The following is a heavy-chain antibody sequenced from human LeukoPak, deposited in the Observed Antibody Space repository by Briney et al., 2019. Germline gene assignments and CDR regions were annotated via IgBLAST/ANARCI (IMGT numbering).Heavy chain of an antibody. J-gene: IGHJ4*02. V-gene: IGHV3-72*01. D-gene: IGHD3-9*01. CDR3: VRTVGTGYHPFDG. CDR1: EFSFSDHY. CDR2: TRNQANSYTT. Sequence: GGSLRLSCAASEFSFSDHYMDWVRQAPGKGLEWVGRTRNQANSYTTEYAASVRGRFTISRDDSKNSLYLQMNSLKTEDTAVYYCVRTVGTGYHPFDGWGQGTLVTVSS.